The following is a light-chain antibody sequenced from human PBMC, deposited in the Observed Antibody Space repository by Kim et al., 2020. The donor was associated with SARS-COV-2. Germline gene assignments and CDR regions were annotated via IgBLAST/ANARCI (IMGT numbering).Light chain of an antibody. CDR1: QSVSGN. CDR2: CAS. V-gene: IGKV3-15*01. CDR3: QQYNNWWT. J-gene: IGKJ1*01. Sequence: SVSPGERATLSCRASQSVSGNLAWYQQKPGQAPRLLIYCASTRATGIPARFSGSGSGTEFTLTISSLQSEDFAVYYCQQYNNWWTFGQGTKVDIK.